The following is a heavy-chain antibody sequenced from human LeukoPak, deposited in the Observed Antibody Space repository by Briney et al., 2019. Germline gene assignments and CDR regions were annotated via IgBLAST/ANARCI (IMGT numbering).Heavy chain of an antibody. CDR1: GLIFSTCG. D-gene: IGHD6-13*01. J-gene: IGHJ6*03. Sequence: GGSLRLSCVASGLIFSTCGMHWVRQAPGKGLGWLTHIRCDESATYYADSVKGRFTISRENSKNTLYLQMNSLRGEDTAVYYCAKQMMERQQYYYMDVWGKGTSVTVSS. CDR2: IRCDESAT. V-gene: IGHV3-30*02. CDR3: AKQMMERQQYYYMDV.